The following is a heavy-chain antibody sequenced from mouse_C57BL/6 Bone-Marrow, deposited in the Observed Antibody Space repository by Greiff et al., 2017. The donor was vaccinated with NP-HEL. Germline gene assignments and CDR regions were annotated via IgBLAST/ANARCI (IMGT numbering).Heavy chain of an antibody. J-gene: IGHJ2*01. Sequence: QVQLQQPGTELVKPGDSVKLTCTASGCTFTSYWMHWVKQRPGQGLEWMGNINTSNGGTNYNEKFKNKATLTVDKATSTAYMQLSSLTSEDSAVYYCAREGWYYDPFGYWGQGTTLTVSS. D-gene: IGHD2-4*01. V-gene: IGHV1-53*01. CDR3: AREGWYYDPFGY. CDR2: INTSNGGT. CDR1: GCTFTSYW.